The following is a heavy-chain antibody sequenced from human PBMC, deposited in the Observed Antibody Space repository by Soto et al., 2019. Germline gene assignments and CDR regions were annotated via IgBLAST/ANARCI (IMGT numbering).Heavy chain of an antibody. CDR1: GASISRYY. V-gene: IGHV4-59*01. CDR2: VYHSGAT. Sequence: SGTLSLTCTVPGASISRYYWRWIRQSPGKGPEWIGYVYHSGATNYNPSLETRVTISLDSSKNQFSLKLNSVTAADKAVYYCATCSPAFDYWGQGTLVTVS. D-gene: IGHD3-10*02. CDR3: ATCSPAFDY. J-gene: IGHJ4*02.